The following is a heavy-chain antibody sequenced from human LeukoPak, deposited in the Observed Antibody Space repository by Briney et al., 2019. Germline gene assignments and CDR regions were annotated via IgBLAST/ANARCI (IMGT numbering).Heavy chain of an antibody. V-gene: IGHV7-4-1*01. CDR1: GYPFSAHF. CDR2: IDTTTGNP. Sequence: ASVKVSCKASGYPFSAHFLNWVRQAPGQGLEWMGNIDTTTGNPRYAQDFTGRFVFSLDTSVSTAYLQIASLRADDTAAYYCVRGTPTPGMDYWGQGTQVTVSS. J-gene: IGHJ4*02. CDR3: VRGTPTPGMDY. D-gene: IGHD3-10*01.